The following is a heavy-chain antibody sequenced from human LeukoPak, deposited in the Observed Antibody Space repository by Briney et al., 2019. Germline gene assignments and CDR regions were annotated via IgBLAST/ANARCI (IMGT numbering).Heavy chain of an antibody. CDR2: ISSSSSTI. CDR1: GFTFSSYS. V-gene: IGHV3-48*01. Sequence: GGSLRLSCAASGFTFSSYSMNWVRQAPGKGLEWVSYISSSSSTIYYADSVKGRFTISRDNAKNSLYLQMNSLRAEDTAVYYCARVTGYMIEDYFDCWGQGTLVTVSS. D-gene: IGHD3-22*01. J-gene: IGHJ4*02. CDR3: ARVTGYMIEDYFDC.